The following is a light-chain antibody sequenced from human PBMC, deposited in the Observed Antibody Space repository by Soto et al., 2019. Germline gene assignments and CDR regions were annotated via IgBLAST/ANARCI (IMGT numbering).Light chain of an antibody. V-gene: IGKV3-11*01. CDR3: QLRSNWPPRFT. CDR2: DAS. Sequence: EIVLTQSPATLSLSPGERATLSCRASQSVSSYLAWYQQKPGQAPRLLIYDASNRATGIPARFSGSGSGTDFTLTISSLEPEDFAVYYCQLRSNWPPRFTFGPGTNVDIK. CDR1: QSVSSY. J-gene: IGKJ3*01.